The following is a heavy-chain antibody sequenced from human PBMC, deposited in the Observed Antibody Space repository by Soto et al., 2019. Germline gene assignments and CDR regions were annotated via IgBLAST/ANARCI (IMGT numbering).Heavy chain of an antibody. CDR1: GFTFDDYA. D-gene: IGHD3-10*01. V-gene: IGHV3-9*01. CDR2: ISWNSGSI. CDR3: AKARPSGAFGDTDAFDI. J-gene: IGHJ3*02. Sequence: GGSLRLSCAASGFTFDDYAMHWVRQAPGKGLEWVSGISWNSGSIGYADSVKGRFTISRDNAKNSLYLQMNSLRAEDTALYYCAKARPSGAFGDTDAFDIWGQGTMVTVSS.